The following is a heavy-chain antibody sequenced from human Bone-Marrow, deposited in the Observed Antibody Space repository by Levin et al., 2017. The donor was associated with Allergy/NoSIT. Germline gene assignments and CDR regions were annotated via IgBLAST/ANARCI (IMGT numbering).Heavy chain of an antibody. CDR3: ARDRNDKLGAASGTWFDP. D-gene: IGHD1-26*01. CDR2: IWYDGINK. J-gene: IGHJ5*02. Sequence: RSGGSLRLSCAASGFSFSNYGMHWVRQAPGKGLEWVTFIWYDGINKFYADSVKGRFTISRDNSNNTLFLQMNSLRAEDTAIYYCARDRNDKLGAASGTWFDPWGQGTLVSVSS. CDR1: GFSFSNYG. V-gene: IGHV3-33*01.